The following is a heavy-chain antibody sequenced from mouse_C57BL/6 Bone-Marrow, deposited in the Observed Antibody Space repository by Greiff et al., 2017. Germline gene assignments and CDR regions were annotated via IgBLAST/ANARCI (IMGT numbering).Heavy chain of an antibody. J-gene: IGHJ3*01. D-gene: IGHD2-4*01. CDR3: AKGDYDGSWFAY. Sequence: QVQLQQPGAELVMPGASVQLSCKASGYTFTSYWLHWVKQRPGQGLEWIGEIDPSDSYTNYNQKFKGKSTLTVDNSSSTAYMQLSSQPSEDSAFYYCAKGDYDGSWFAYWGQGTLVTVSA. CDR1: GYTFTSYW. V-gene: IGHV1-69*01. CDR2: IDPSDSYT.